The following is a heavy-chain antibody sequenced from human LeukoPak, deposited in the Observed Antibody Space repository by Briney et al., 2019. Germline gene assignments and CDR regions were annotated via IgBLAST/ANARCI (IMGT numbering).Heavy chain of an antibody. J-gene: IGHJ4*02. CDR3: ARGDYDILTGYPIPLDY. V-gene: IGHV3-30*04. CDR2: ISYDGSNK. CDR1: GFTFSSYA. Sequence: GRSLRLSCAASGFTFSSYAMHWVRQAPGKGLEWVAVISYDGSNKYYADSVKGRFTVSRDNSKNTLYLQMNSLRAEDTAVYYCARGDYDILTGYPIPLDYWGQGTLVTVSS. D-gene: IGHD3-9*01.